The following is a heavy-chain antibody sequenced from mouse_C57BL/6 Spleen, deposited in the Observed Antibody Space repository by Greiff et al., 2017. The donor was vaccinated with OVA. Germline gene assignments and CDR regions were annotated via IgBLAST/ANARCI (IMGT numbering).Heavy chain of an antibody. V-gene: IGHV1-52*01. J-gene: IGHJ1*03. D-gene: IGHD1-1*01. Sequence: QVQLQQPGAELVRPGSSVKLSCKASGYTFTSYWMHWVKQRPIQGLEWIGNIDPSDSETHYNQKFKDKATLTVDKSSSTAYMQLSSLTSEDSAVYYCARTLLRYQLGGYFDVWGTGTTVTVSS. CDR1: GYTFTSYW. CDR2: IDPSDSET. CDR3: ARTLLRYQLGGYFDV.